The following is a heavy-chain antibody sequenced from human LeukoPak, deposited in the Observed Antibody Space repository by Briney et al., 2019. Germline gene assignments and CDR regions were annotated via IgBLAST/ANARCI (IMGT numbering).Heavy chain of an antibody. Sequence: GGPPRLSCAASGFTFRSHGMQWVRQAPGKGLEWVAVIWYDGSKKYYADSVKGRFTISRDNSKNTLDLQMSSLRAEDTAEYYCARSNTVTSNYYYGMDVWGQGTTVTVSS. CDR1: GFTFRSHG. CDR2: IWYDGSKK. J-gene: IGHJ6*02. V-gene: IGHV3-33*01. CDR3: ARSNTVTSNYYYGMDV. D-gene: IGHD4-11*01.